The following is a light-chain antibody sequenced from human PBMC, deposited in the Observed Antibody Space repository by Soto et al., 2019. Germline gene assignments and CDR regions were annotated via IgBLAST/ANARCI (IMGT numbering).Light chain of an antibody. CDR1: QSISSW. CDR3: QKYNSYPIT. V-gene: IGKV1-5*01. J-gene: IGKJ5*01. CDR2: DAS. Sequence: DIQMTQSPSTLSASVVYRVTITFRASQSISSWLAWYQQKPGKAPKLLIYDASNLESGVPSRFSGSGSGTEFTLTISSLQPDDFATYYCQKYNSYPITGGQGTRREIK.